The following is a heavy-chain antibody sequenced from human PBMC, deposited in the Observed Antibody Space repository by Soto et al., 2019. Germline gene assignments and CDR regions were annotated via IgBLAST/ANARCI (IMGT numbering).Heavy chain of an antibody. CDR3: ARDCSSTSCRYGMDV. CDR2: IYSGGST. CDR1: GFTVSSNY. Sequence: EVQLVESGGGLIQPGGSLRLSCAASGFTVSSNYMSWVRQAPGKGLEWVSGIYSGGSTYYADSVKGRFTISRDNSKNTLYLQMNSLRAEDTAVYYCARDCSSTSCRYGMDVWGQGTTVTVSS. V-gene: IGHV3-53*01. J-gene: IGHJ6*02. D-gene: IGHD2-2*01.